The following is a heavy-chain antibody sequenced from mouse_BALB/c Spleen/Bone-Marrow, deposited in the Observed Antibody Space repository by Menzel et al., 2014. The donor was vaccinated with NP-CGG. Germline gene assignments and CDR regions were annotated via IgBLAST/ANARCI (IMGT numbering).Heavy chain of an antibody. D-gene: IGHD2-3*01. V-gene: IGHV1-22*01. Sequence: DVKLQESGPELVKPGASVKISCKTSGYTFTDYTLHWVKQSHGKSLEWIGGVNPNIGGTSYNQKFKGKASLTVNKSSTTAYMELHSLTSEDSAVYYCARGRWYYWGQGTTLTVSS. CDR3: ARGRWYY. CDR2: VNPNIGGT. CDR1: GYTFTDYT. J-gene: IGHJ2*01.